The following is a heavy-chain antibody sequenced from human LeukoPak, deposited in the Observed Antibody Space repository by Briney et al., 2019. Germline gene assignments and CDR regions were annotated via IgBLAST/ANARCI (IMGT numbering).Heavy chain of an antibody. V-gene: IGHV5-51*01. J-gene: IGHJ5*01. CDR3: ARQTYDYWMDS. D-gene: IGHD3/OR15-3a*01. CDR1: GNIFADYW. CDR2: ISDT. Sequence: GEPLKISCKDSGNIFADYWVAWVRQMPGKGLEWMGIISDTRYSPPFQGHVTISADKSIGTAYLHWSSLEASDTAIYFCARQTYDYWMDSWGQGTLVTVSS.